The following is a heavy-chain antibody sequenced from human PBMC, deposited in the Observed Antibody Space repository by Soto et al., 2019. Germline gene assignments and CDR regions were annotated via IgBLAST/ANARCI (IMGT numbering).Heavy chain of an antibody. V-gene: IGHV4-39*01. CDR2: IQYSGST. J-gene: IGHJ4*02. CDR1: GGSITSNNHY. D-gene: IGHD6-19*01. Sequence: QLQLQESGPGLVKPSETLSLTCIVSGGSITSNNHYWGWIRQAPGKGLEWIGSIQYSGSTNYNLPRKSRVTLSVESSKNQSSLKMSSVAAADTALYYCGRLGSSGWYQGSYFDYWGQGTLVTGSS. CDR3: GRLGSSGWYQGSYFDY.